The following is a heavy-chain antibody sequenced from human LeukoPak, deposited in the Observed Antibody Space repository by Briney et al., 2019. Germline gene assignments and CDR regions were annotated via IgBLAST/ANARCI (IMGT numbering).Heavy chain of an antibody. D-gene: IGHD3-10*01. J-gene: IGHJ6*03. CDR1: GGSISSSY. CDR2: IYTSGST. Sequence: SETLSLTCTVSGGSISSSYWSWFRQPARKGLEWIGRIYTSGSTNYNPSLKSRVTMSVDTSKNQFSLKLSSVTAADTAVYYCARLRYYGSGRRTYYYYYYMDVWGKGTTVTISS. CDR3: ARLRYYGSGRRTYYYYYYMDV. V-gene: IGHV4-4*07.